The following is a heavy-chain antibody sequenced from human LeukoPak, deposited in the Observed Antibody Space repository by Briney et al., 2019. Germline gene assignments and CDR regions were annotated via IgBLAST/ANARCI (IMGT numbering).Heavy chain of an antibody. D-gene: IGHD3-9*01. CDR1: GGSISSSSYY. V-gene: IGHV4-39*01. CDR2: IYYSGSI. Sequence: PSETLSLTCTVSGGSISSSSYYWGWIRQPPGKGLEWIGSIYYSGSIYYNPPLKSRVTISVDTSKNQFSLNLRSVTAADTSVYYCARHEGGYDILTGYYFVRGFDYWGQGTLVTVSS. J-gene: IGHJ4*02. CDR3: ARHEGGYDILTGYYFVRGFDY.